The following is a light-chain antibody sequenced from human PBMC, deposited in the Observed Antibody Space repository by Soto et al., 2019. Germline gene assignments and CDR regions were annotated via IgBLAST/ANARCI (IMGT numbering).Light chain of an antibody. CDR1: QSISSN. CDR3: QQYNNWPIT. V-gene: IGKV3-15*01. CDR2: GAS. Sequence: EIVMTQSPATLSVSPGERSTLSCRASQSISSNLAWYQQKNGQTPRLLIYGASTRAAGIPARFSGSGSGTDFTLTISSLQSEDFAVYYCQQYNNWPITFGQGTQREIK. J-gene: IGKJ5*01.